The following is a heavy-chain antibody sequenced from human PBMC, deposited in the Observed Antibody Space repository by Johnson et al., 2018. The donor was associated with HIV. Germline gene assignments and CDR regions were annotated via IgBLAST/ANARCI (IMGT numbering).Heavy chain of an antibody. Sequence: QVQLVESGGGLVKPGGSLRLSCAASGFTFSDYYMSWIRQAPGKGLEWVSYISSSGSTIYYADSVKGRFTISRDNSKNALFLQMNSLRAEDTAIYYCSKSQVIAVAGTDDALDFWGQGTMVTVSS. CDR2: ISSSGSTI. V-gene: IGHV3-11*04. D-gene: IGHD6-19*01. CDR3: SKSQVIAVAGTDDALDF. J-gene: IGHJ3*01. CDR1: GFTFSDYY.